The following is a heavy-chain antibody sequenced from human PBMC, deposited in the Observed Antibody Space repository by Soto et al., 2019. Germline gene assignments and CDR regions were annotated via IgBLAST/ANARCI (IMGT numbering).Heavy chain of an antibody. CDR3: AKDQKPFWYSSGCPSFDY. CDR2: ISGSGGST. CDR1: GFTFSSYA. Sequence: GGSLRLSCAASGFTFSSYAMSWVRQAPGKGLEWVSAISGSGGSTYYADSVKGRFTISRDNSKNTLYLQMNSLRAEDTAVYYCAKDQKPFWYSSGCPSFDYWGQGTLVTVSS. V-gene: IGHV3-23*01. J-gene: IGHJ4*02. D-gene: IGHD6-19*01.